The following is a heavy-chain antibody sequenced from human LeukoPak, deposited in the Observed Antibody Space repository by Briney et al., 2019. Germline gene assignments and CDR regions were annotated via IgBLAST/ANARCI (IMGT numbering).Heavy chain of an antibody. J-gene: IGHJ4*02. D-gene: IGHD4-17*01. CDR1: GYTFTSYD. CDR2: MNPNSGNT. CDR3: ARLSFRAGDLWEIDY. V-gene: IGHV1-8*01. Sequence: GASVKVSCKASGYTFTSYDINWVRQATGQGLEWMGWMNPNSGNTGYAQKFQGRVTMTRNTSISTAYMELRSLRSDDTAVYYCARLSFRAGDLWEIDYWGQGTLVTVSS.